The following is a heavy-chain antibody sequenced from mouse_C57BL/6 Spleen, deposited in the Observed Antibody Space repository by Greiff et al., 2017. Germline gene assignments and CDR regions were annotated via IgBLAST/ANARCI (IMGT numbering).Heavy chain of an antibody. CDR2: INPNNGGT. V-gene: IGHV1-26*01. Sequence: VQLQQSGPELVKPGASVKISCKASGYTFTDYYMNWVKQSHGKSLEWIGDINPNNGGTSYNQKFKGKATLTVDKSSSTAYMELRSLTSEDSAVYYCARSGFITTYYFAYWGQGTTLTVSS. J-gene: IGHJ2*01. D-gene: IGHD1-1*01. CDR1: GYTFTDYY. CDR3: ARSGFITTYYFAY.